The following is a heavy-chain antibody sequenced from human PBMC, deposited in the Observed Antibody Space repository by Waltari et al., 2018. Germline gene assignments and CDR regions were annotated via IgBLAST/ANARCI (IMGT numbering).Heavy chain of an antibody. CDR1: GGSFSGYY. V-gene: IGHV4-34*01. CDR3: ARGVRTVAGSYYFDY. Sequence: QVQLQQWGAGLLKPSEPLSLTCAVYGGSFSGYYWSSIRPPPGKGLEWIGEINHSGSTNYNPSLKSRVTISVDTSKNQFSLKLSSVTAADTAVYYCARGVRTVAGSYYFDYWGQGTLVTVSS. J-gene: IGHJ4*02. CDR2: INHSGST. D-gene: IGHD6-19*01.